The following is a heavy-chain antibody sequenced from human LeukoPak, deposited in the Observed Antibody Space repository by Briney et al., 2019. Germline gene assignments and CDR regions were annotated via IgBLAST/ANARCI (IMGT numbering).Heavy chain of an antibody. CDR3: AREGYYDSSGYYWFDP. J-gene: IGHJ5*02. V-gene: IGHV4-59*01. CDR1: GGSISSYY. CDR2: IYYSGST. D-gene: IGHD3-22*01. Sequence: SETLSLTCTVSGGSISSYYLSWIRQPPGKGPECIGYIYYSGSTNYNPSLKSRVTISVDTSKNQFSLKLSSVTAADTAVYYCAREGYYDSSGYYWFDPWGQGTLVTVSS.